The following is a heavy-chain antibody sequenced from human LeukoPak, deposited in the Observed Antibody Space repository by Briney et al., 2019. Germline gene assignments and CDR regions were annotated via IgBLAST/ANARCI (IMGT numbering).Heavy chain of an antibody. CDR2: ISAYNGNT. J-gene: IGHJ3*02. Sequence: ASVKVSCKASGYTFTSYGISWVRQAPGQGLEWMGWISAYNGNTNYAQKLQGRVTMTTDTSTSTAYMELRSLRSDDTAVYYCARAIGIQDYYDSSGYYYNAFDIWGQGTMVTVSS. D-gene: IGHD3-22*01. CDR3: ARAIGIQDYYDSSGYYYNAFDI. V-gene: IGHV1-18*01. CDR1: GYTFTSYG.